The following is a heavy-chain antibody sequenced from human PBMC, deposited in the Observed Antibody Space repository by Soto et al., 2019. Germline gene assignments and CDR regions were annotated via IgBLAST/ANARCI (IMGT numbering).Heavy chain of an antibody. J-gene: IGHJ5*02. CDR1: CDAINGGYYY. CDR3: ARVPLEKYMIYWSDP. CDR2: VYXRARP. D-gene: IGHD3-16*01. V-gene: IGHV4-61*01. Sequence: PSETISLTCSVSCDAINGGYYYWTWMRQSHRKGPQCAGHVYXRARPNYNPSLESRVTISVATSKNQFSLKLRSVTAGDTAVYYCARVPLEKYMIYWSDPWGQGTLVTVSS.